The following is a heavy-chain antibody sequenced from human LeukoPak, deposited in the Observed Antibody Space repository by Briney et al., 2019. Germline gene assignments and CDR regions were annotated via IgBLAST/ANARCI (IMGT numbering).Heavy chain of an antibody. Sequence: SETLSLTCAVYGGSFSGYYWSWIRQPPGKGLEWIGEINHSGSTNYNPSLKSRVTISVDTSKNQFSLKLSSVTAADTAVYYCARHHIAAAGYFDYWGQGTLVTVSS. CDR1: GGSFSGYY. V-gene: IGHV4-34*01. CDR3: ARHHIAAAGYFDY. CDR2: INHSGST. D-gene: IGHD6-13*01. J-gene: IGHJ4*02.